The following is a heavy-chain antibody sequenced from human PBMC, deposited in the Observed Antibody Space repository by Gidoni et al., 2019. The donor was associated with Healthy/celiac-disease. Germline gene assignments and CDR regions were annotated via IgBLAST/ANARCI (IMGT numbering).Heavy chain of an antibody. V-gene: IGHV4-31*03. D-gene: IGHD3-3*01. J-gene: IGHJ5*02. CDR2: IYYSGST. CDR1: GGSISRGGYS. CDR3: ARSERITIFGVVTPNWFDP. Sequence: QVQLQESGPGLVKPSQTLSLTCTVSGGSISRGGYSWSWIRQHPGKGLEWIGYIYYSGSTYYNPSLKSRVTISVDTSKNQFSLKLSSVTAADTAVYYCARSERITIFGVVTPNWFDPWGQGTLVTVSS.